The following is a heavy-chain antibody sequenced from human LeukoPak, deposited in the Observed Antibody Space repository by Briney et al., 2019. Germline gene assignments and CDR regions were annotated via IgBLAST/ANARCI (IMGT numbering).Heavy chain of an antibody. D-gene: IGHD3-22*01. Sequence: ASVKVSCKASGYTFTSYGISWVRQAPGQGLEWMGWINPNSGGTNYAQKFQGRVTMTRDTSISTAYMELSRLRSDDTAVYYCARSSHSSGYLQHWGQGTLVTVSS. V-gene: IGHV1-2*02. J-gene: IGHJ1*01. CDR3: ARSSHSSGYLQH. CDR1: GYTFTSYG. CDR2: INPNSGGT.